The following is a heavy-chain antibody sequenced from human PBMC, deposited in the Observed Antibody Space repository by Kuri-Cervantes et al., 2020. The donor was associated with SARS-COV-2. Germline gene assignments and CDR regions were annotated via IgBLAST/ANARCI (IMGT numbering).Heavy chain of an antibody. Sequence: GGSLRLSCTASTFNFKNFAMSWVRRAPGKGLEWVSVIYSGGSTYYADSVKGRFTISRDNSKNTLYLQMNSLRAEDTAVYYCARQWLYYFDYWGQGTLVTVSS. CDR1: TFNFKNFA. J-gene: IGHJ4*02. V-gene: IGHV3-66*04. D-gene: IGHD3-22*01. CDR2: IYSGGST. CDR3: ARQWLYYFDY.